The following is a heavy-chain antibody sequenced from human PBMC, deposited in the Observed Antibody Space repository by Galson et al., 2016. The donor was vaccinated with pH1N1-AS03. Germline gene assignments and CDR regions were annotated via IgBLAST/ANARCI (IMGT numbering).Heavy chain of an antibody. D-gene: IGHD2-15*01. CDR1: GYTFTTYD. J-gene: IGHJ5*02. CDR2: MNPDSGNT. CDR3: ARGVVDCSGPACSGTLRFDP. V-gene: IGHV1-8*03. Sequence: SVKVSCKASGYTFTTYDINWGRQAPGQGLEWMGWMNPDSGNTGYAPSFQGRVTITRDTSISTAYMELSSLRSEDTAVYYCARGVVDCSGPACSGTLRFDPWGQGTLVTVSS.